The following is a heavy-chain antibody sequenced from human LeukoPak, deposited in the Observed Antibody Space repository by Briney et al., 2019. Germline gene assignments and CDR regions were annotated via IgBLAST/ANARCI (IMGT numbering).Heavy chain of an antibody. Sequence: ASVKVSCKASGYTFSSYYMHWVRQAPGQGLEWMGIIHPSGVSITYAQKFQGRVTLTSDTSTSTVYMELNSLRYEDTPMYYCWLPIRGSYLDYWGQGTLVTVSS. D-gene: IGHD1-26*01. J-gene: IGHJ4*02. CDR1: GYTFSSYY. V-gene: IGHV1-46*01. CDR3: WLPIRGSYLDY. CDR2: IHPSGVSI.